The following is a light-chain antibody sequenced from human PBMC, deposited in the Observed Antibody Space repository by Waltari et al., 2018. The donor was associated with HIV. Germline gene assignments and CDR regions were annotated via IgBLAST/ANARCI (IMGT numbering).Light chain of an antibody. CDR1: SGYSNYK. CDR3: GADHGSGSNFVSFQV. Sequence: QPVLTQPPSASASLGASVTLPCTLSSGYSNYKVDWYQQRPGKGPRFVMRVGTGGIVGSKGDGIPDRFSVLGSGLNRYLTIKNIQEEDESDYHCGADHGSGSNFVSFQVFGGGTKLTVL. J-gene: IGLJ3*02. CDR2: VGTGGIVG. V-gene: IGLV9-49*01.